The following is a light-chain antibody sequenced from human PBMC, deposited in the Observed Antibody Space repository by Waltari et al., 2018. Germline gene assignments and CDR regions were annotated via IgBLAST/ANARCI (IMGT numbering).Light chain of an antibody. CDR3: GSYAGGTSWV. J-gene: IGLJ3*02. V-gene: IGLV2-23*01. Sequence: QSALTQPASVSGSPGQSITIPCTGRSGYIGTTNLVAWYQQHPGNSPRRLIHDATKRPSGISSRFSGSKSGNTASLTISGLQAEDEADYFCGSYAGGTSWVFGGGTQVTVL. CDR1: SGYIGTTNL. CDR2: DAT.